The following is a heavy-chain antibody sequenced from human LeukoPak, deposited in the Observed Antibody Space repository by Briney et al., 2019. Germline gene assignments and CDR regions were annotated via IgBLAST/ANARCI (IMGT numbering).Heavy chain of an antibody. CDR1: GDSISSSSYY. J-gene: IGHJ6*03. Sequence: SETLSLTCTVSGDSISSSSYYWSWIRQPPGKGLEWIGYIYYSGSTNYNPSLKSRVTISVDTSKNQFSLKLSSVTAADTAVYYCARGQIGAGRNYYYYYYMDVWGKGTTVTVSS. CDR2: IYYSGST. CDR3: ARGQIGAGRNYYYYYYMDV. D-gene: IGHD3-10*01. V-gene: IGHV4-61*05.